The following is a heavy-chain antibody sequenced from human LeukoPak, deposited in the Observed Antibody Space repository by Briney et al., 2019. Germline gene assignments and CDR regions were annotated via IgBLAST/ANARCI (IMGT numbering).Heavy chain of an antibody. Sequence: SETLSLTCTVSGGSISSYYWSWIRQPPGKGLEWIGYIYYSGSTNYNPSLKSRVTISVDTSKNQFSLKLSSVTAADTAAYYCARGIVATMGFDYWGQGTLVTVSS. CDR3: ARGIVATMGFDY. CDR1: GGSISSYY. J-gene: IGHJ4*02. D-gene: IGHD5-12*01. CDR2: IYYSGST. V-gene: IGHV4-59*01.